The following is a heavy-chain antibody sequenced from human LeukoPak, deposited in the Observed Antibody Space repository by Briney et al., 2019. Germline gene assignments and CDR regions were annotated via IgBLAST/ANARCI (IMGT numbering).Heavy chain of an antibody. Sequence: GGSLRLSCAASGCTFSSYAMRWVRQAPGKGLEWVAVISYDGRNKYYAGSVKGRFTISRDNSKNTLYLQMKSLRAEDTAVYYCARAAYPPPDYFDYWGQGTLVTVSS. D-gene: IGHD2-2*01. CDR1: GCTFSSYA. CDR3: ARAAYPPPDYFDY. CDR2: ISYDGRNK. J-gene: IGHJ4*02. V-gene: IGHV3-30*17.